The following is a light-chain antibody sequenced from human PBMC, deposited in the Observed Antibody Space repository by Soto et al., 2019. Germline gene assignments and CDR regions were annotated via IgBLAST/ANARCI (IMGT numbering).Light chain of an antibody. Sequence: DIQMTQSPSSLSATVGDRVTITCRASQDISNYLAWHQQKPGKVPKLLIYAASTLHPGVPSRFSGSGSGTDFTLTISSLQPEDVATYYCQKYNGAPPDTFGHGTKVAIK. CDR2: AAS. V-gene: IGKV1-27*01. CDR3: QKYNGAPPDT. CDR1: QDISNY. J-gene: IGKJ3*01.